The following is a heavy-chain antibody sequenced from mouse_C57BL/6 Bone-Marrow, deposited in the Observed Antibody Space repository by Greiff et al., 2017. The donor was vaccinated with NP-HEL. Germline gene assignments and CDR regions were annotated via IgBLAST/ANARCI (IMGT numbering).Heavy chain of an antibody. CDR1: GFSLTSYA. CDR3: ARNFYYSNYVLYAMDY. Sequence: LVAPSQSLSITCTVSGFSLTSYAISWVRQPPGKGLEWLGVIWTGGGTNYNSALKSRLSISKDNSKSQVFLKMNSLQTDDTARYYCARNFYYSNYVLYAMDYWGQGTSVTVSS. D-gene: IGHD2-5*01. CDR2: IWTGGGT. V-gene: IGHV2-9-1*01. J-gene: IGHJ4*01.